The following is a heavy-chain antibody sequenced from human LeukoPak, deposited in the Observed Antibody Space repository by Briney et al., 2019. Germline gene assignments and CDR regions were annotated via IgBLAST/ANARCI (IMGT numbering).Heavy chain of an antibody. Sequence: PGGSLRLSCAASGFTFSSYSMNWVRRAPGKGLEWVASISSSSSYIYYADSVKGRFTISRDNAKNSLYLQMNSLRAEDTAVYYCARGKYNYGYIYDYWGQGTLVTVSS. CDR1: GFTFSSYS. D-gene: IGHD5-18*01. CDR3: ARGKYNYGYIYDY. J-gene: IGHJ4*02. CDR2: ISSSSSYI. V-gene: IGHV3-21*01.